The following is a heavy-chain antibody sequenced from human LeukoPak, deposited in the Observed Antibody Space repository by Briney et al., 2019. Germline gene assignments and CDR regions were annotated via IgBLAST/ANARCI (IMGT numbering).Heavy chain of an antibody. J-gene: IGHJ3*02. CDR2: IYYSGST. D-gene: IGHD3-22*01. V-gene: IGHV4-59*11. CDR1: GGTISSHY. CDR3: ARDGRSSGSKQPDAFDI. Sequence: SETLSLTCTVSGGTISSHYWRWIRQPPGKGLEGIGYIYYSGSTNYNPSLKSRVTISVDTSKNQFSLKLSSVTAADTAVYYCARDGRSSGSKQPDAFDIWGQGTMVTVSS.